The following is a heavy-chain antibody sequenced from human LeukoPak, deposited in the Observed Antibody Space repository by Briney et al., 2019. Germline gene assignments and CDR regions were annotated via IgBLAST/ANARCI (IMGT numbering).Heavy chain of an antibody. CDR3: ASSHDSSGND. V-gene: IGHV3-7*01. J-gene: IGHJ4*02. CDR1: GFSFSSYW. D-gene: IGHD3-22*01. Sequence: GGSLRLSCVASGFSFSSYWMAWVRQAPGKGLEWVANIKYDGTNKFYADSVKGRFTISRDNAKNSLFLEMNGLRADDTAVYFCASSHDSSGNDWGQGTLVTVSS. CDR2: IKYDGTNK.